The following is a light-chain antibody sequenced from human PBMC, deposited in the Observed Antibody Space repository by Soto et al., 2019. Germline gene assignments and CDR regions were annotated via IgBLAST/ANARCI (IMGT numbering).Light chain of an antibody. CDR2: DAS. CDR3: QQRSNWAPIT. V-gene: IGKV3-11*01. Sequence: EIVLPQSPSTLSLSPGERATLSCTASQSVSSYLAWYQQKPGQAPRLLIYDASNRATGIPARFSGSGSGTDFTLTISSLEPEDFAVYYCQQRSNWAPITFGQGTRREIK. J-gene: IGKJ5*01. CDR1: QSVSSY.